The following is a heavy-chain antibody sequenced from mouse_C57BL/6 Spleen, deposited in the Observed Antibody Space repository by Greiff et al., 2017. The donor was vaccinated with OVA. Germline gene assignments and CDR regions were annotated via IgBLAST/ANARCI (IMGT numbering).Heavy chain of an antibody. CDR3: ARDRDWDYFDY. CDR1: GFTFSSYA. J-gene: IGHJ2*01. Sequence: DVQLVESGGGLVKPGGSLKLSCAASGFTFSSYAMSWVRQTPEKRLEWVATISDGGSYTYSPDNVKGRFTISRDNAKNNLYLQMSHLKSEDTAMYYCARDRDWDYFDYWGQGTTLTVSS. D-gene: IGHD4-1*01. CDR2: ISDGGSYT. V-gene: IGHV5-4*01.